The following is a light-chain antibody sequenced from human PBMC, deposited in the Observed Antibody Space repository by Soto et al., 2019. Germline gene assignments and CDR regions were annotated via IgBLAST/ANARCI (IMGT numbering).Light chain of an antibody. CDR1: SPNIGKSY. V-gene: IGLV1-44*01. CDR2: NNN. J-gene: IGLJ3*02. Sequence: QSVLTQPPSASGTPGQRVTIFCSGSSPNIGKSYVYWYQQLPGTAPKLLIHNNNHRPSGVPARFSGSKSGTSASLAISGLQSEDEADYYCAAWDDSLNGWVFGGGTKLTVL. CDR3: AAWDDSLNGWV.